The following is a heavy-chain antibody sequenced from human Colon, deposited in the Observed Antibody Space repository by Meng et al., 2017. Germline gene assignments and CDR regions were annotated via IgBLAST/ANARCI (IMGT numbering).Heavy chain of an antibody. Sequence: QVPMPGPGPGLVKPSQTLSLPCTVSGASVSDTNYAWSWIRQPPGKGLEWIGYGSTNHNPSLKSRVTISVDTSKNQFSLTLNSVTAADTAVYYCARDNWGSLDYWGQGTLVTVSS. V-gene: IGHV4-61*01. CDR3: ARDNWGSLDY. CDR1: GASVSDTNYA. D-gene: IGHD7-27*01. CDR2: GST. J-gene: IGHJ4*02.